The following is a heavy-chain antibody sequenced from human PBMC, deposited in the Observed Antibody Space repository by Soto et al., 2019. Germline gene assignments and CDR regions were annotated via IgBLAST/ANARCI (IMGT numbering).Heavy chain of an antibody. D-gene: IGHD2-8*01. V-gene: IGHV3-30-3*01. CDR3: AKGFEAEWDY. CDR2: ISYDGSNK. Sequence: QVQLVESGGGVVQPGRSLRLSCAASGFTFSSYAMHWVRQAPGKGLEWVAVISYDGSNKYYADSVKGRFTISRDNSKNTLYLQMNSLRAEDTAVYYCAKGFEAEWDYWGQGTLVTVSS. CDR1: GFTFSSYA. J-gene: IGHJ4*02.